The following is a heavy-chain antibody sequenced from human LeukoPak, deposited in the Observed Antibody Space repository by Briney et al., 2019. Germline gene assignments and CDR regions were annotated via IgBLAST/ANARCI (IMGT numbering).Heavy chain of an antibody. CDR2: IYPDDSNT. CDR1: GHNFPIYW. CDR3: ARHLYPSGKGSGWYEGWGYYYGMDV. Sequence: TGESLKISCQGSGHNFPIYWIGWVRQMPGQGLEWMGIIYPDDSNTIYGPSFQGQVTISADKSINTAYLEWSSLKASDTAMYYCARHLYPSGKGSGWYEGWGYYYGMDVWGQGTTVTVSS. D-gene: IGHD6-19*01. J-gene: IGHJ6*02. V-gene: IGHV5-51*01.